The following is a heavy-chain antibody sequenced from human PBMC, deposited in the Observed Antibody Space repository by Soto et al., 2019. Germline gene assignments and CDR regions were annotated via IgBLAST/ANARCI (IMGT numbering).Heavy chain of an antibody. D-gene: IGHD4-17*01. CDR3: AKDKNYGDYDD. V-gene: IGHV3-30*18. CDR1: GFTFSSYG. CDR2: ISYDGSNK. J-gene: IGHJ4*02. Sequence: QVQLVESGGGVVQPGRSLRLSCAASGFTFSSYGMHWVRQAPGKGLEWVAVISYDGSNKYYADSVKGRFTISRDNSKNTLYLQMNRLRAEDTAVYYCAKDKNYGDYDDWGQGTLVTVSS.